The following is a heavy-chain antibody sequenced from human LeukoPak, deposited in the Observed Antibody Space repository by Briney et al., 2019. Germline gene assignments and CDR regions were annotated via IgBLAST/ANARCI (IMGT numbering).Heavy chain of an antibody. V-gene: IGHV3-43*02. Sequence: GGSLRLSCAASGFTFDGYAMHWVRQSPEKGLEWVSLISGDGGRTYAADSVKGRFTISRDNSKNSLYLQMNSLRTEDTALYYCAKDLNYYGSGSYPISFDSWGQGTLVTVSS. CDR2: ISGDGGRT. CDR3: AKDLNYYGSGSYPISFDS. CDR1: GFTFDGYA. J-gene: IGHJ4*02. D-gene: IGHD3-10*01.